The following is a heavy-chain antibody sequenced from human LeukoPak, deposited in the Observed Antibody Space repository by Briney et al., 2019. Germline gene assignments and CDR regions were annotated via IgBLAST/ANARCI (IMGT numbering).Heavy chain of an antibody. CDR1: GFTFSSYS. V-gene: IGHV3-21*01. D-gene: IGHD2-2*02. CDR2: ISSSSSYI. J-gene: IGHJ6*03. CDR3: ARAYLPTRYCSSTSCYMYYYYMDV. Sequence: GGSLRLSCAASGFTFSSYSMNWVRQAPGKGLEWVSSISSSSSYIYYADSVKGRFTISRDNAKNSLYLQMNSLRAEDTAVYYCARAYLPTRYCSSTSCYMYYYYMDVWGKGTTVTVSS.